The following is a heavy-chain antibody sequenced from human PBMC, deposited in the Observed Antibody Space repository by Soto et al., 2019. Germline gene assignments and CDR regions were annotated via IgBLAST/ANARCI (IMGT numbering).Heavy chain of an antibody. Sequence: GGSLRLSCAASGFSFGSYALSWVRQAPGKGLEWVSTISGSDGKTFYADSVKGRFSISRDTSQNTLYLQMNSLRADDTAIYYCARWSWLDYWGQGTRVTVSS. D-gene: IGHD3-10*01. CDR3: ARWSWLDY. J-gene: IGHJ4*02. CDR1: GFSFGSYA. CDR2: ISGSDGKT. V-gene: IGHV3-23*01.